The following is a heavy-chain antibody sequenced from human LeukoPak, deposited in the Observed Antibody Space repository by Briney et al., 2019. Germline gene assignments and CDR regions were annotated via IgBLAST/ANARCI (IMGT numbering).Heavy chain of an antibody. V-gene: IGHV3-23*01. CDR1: GFTFSSYE. J-gene: IGHJ4*02. CDR2: TSGSGGST. D-gene: IGHD3-10*01. CDR3: ASLRSGSYTSFDF. Sequence: QAGGSLRLSCAPSGFTFSSYEMNWVRGAPGKGLEWVSSTSGSGGSTSYADSVRGRFTISRDNSKNTLYLQMNSLRAEHTAVYYCASLRSGSYTSFDFWGQGSLVTLSS.